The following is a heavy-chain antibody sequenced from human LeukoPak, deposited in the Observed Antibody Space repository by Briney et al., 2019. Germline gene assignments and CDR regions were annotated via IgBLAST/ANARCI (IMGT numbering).Heavy chain of an antibody. D-gene: IGHD3-10*01. V-gene: IGHV3-53*01. CDR2: IYSGGST. J-gene: IGHJ5*02. CDR3: ARVPNYGSGSGFDP. CDR1: GFTVSSNY. Sequence: GGSLRLSCAASGFTVSSNYMSWVRQAPGKGREWVSVIYSGGSTYYADSVEGRFIISRDNSKNTLYLQMNSLRAEDTAVYYCARVPNYGSGSGFDPWGQGTLVTVSS.